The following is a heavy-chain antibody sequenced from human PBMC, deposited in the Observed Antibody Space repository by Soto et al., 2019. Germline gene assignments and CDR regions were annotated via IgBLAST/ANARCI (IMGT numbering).Heavy chain of an antibody. CDR2: INHSGST. CDR1: GGSFSGYY. CDR3: ARGRGRQILRQVYYGMDV. Sequence: QVQLQQWGAGLLKPSETLSLTCAVYGGSFSGYYWSWIRQPPGKGLEWIGEINHSGSTNYNPSLKSRVTISVDTSNNQFSLKLSSVTAADTAVYYCARGRGRQILRQVYYGMDVWGQGTTVTVSS. J-gene: IGHJ6*02. V-gene: IGHV4-34*01.